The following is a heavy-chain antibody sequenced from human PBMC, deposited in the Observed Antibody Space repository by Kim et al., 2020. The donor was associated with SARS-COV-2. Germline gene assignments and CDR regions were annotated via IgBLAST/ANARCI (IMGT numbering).Heavy chain of an antibody. CDR2: DGSNK. J-gene: IGHJ4*02. V-gene: IGHV3-33*01. CDR3: ARRRFDY. Sequence: DGSNKYYAESVKGRFTISRDNSKNTLYLQMNSLRAEDTAVYYCARRRFDYWGQGTLVTVSS.